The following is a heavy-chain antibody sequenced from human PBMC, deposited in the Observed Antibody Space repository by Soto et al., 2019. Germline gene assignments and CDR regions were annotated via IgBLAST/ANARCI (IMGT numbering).Heavy chain of an antibody. CDR1: GGPIITKRGG. J-gene: IGHJ4*02. CDR2: IYWNDDK. V-gene: IGHV2-5*01. CDR3: AHRPLDYGDYVAFDY. Sequence: PTLGQTTPTPPPTVDLSGGPIITKRGGVGWVPRPPGKALEWLALIYWNDDKRYSPSLKSRLTITKDTSKNQVVLTMTNMDPVDTATYYCAHRPLDYGDYVAFDYWGQGTLVTVSS. D-gene: IGHD4-17*01.